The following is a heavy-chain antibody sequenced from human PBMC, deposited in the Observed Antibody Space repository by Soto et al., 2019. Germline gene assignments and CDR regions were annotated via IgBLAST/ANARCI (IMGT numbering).Heavy chain of an antibody. J-gene: IGHJ4*02. CDR3: ASLRYDSWRTAGVEFDY. Sequence: QLQLQESGPGLVKPSETLSLMCTVSGDSIRSGSYYWAWIRQPPGKRLEWIGSIYYSGSTYYNPSLYSRVTIYVDTSKNQFSLKLTSVTAADTAVDYCASLRYDSWRTAGVEFDYWGQGTLVTVSS. CDR1: GDSIRSGSYY. D-gene: IGHD3-3*01. V-gene: IGHV4-39*01. CDR2: IYYSGST.